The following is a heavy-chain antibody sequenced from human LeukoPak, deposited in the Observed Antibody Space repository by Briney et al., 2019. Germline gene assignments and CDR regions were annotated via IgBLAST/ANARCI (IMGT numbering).Heavy chain of an antibody. CDR1: GFTFSSYW. CDR2: INRDGSST. D-gene: IGHD3-3*01. J-gene: IGHJ4*02. V-gene: IGHV3-74*01. CDR3: ARVWSYVDPFDY. Sequence: PGGSLRLSCAASGFTFSSYWMHWVRQAPGKGLVWVSRINRDGSSTSYADSVKGRFTISRDNAKNTLYLQMNTLRAEDTAVYYCARVWSYVDPFDYWGQGTLVTVSS.